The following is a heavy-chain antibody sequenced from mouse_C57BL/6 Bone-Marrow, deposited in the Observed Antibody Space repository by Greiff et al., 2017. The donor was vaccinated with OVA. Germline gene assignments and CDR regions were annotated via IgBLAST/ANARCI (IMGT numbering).Heavy chain of an antibody. CDR1: GYTFTSYG. V-gene: IGHV1-81*01. D-gene: IGHD2-2*01. Sequence: VKLMESGAELARPGASVKLSCKASGYTFTSYGISWVKQSTGQGLEWIGEIYPRSGNTYYNEKFKGKATLTADKSSSTAYMELRSLTSEDSSVYFCARGGYGDFAYWGQGTLVTVSA. CDR3: ARGGYGDFAY. CDR2: IYPRSGNT. J-gene: IGHJ3*01.